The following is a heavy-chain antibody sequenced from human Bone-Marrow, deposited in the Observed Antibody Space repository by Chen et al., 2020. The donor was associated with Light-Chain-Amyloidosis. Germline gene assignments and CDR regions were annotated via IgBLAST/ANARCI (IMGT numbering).Heavy chain of an antibody. V-gene: IGHV5-51*01. Sequence: EVXXXXXGPEVKKPGESLKISCKGSGYTFPNYWIGWVRQMPGKGLEWMGVIYPDDSDARYSPSFEGQVTISADKSITTAYLQWRSLKASDTAMYYCARRRDGYNFDYWGQGTLVTVSS. D-gene: IGHD5-12*01. CDR3: ARRRDGYNFDY. CDR2: IYPDDSDA. J-gene: IGHJ4*02. CDR1: GYTFPNYW.